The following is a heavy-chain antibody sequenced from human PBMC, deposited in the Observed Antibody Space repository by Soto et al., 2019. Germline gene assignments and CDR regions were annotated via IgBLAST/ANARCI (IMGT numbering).Heavy chain of an antibody. CDR2: ISGSGGST. CDR1: GFTFSSYA. D-gene: IGHD3-22*01. J-gene: IGHJ3*02. CDR3: AKDVPLMIVVVIDAFDI. V-gene: IGHV3-23*01. Sequence: EVQLLESGGGLVQPGGSLRLSCAASGFTFSSYAMSWVRQAPGKGLEWVSAISGSGGSTYYADSVKGWFTISRDNSKNTLYLQMNSLRAEDTAVYYCAKDVPLMIVVVIDAFDIWGQGTMVTVSS.